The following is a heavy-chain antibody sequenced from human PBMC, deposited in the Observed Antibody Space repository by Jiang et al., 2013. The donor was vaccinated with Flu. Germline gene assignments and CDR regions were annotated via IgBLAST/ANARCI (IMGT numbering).Heavy chain of an antibody. CDR1: GYTFTDYH. CDR2: VSPDSGDT. D-gene: IGHD2-2*01. J-gene: IGHJ3*02. V-gene: IGHV1-2*02. CDR3: ARDRGSSWPGEPFDI. Sequence: GAEVKKPGSSVKVSCKASGYTFTDYHLHWVRQAPGQGPEWMGWVSPDSGDTNYAQNFQGRVTMTRDTSISTAYMELSGLRSDDRAIYYCARDRGSSWPGEPFDIWGQGTMVTVSS.